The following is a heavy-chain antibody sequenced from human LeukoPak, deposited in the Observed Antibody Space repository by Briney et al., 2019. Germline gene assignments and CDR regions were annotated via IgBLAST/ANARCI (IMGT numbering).Heavy chain of an antibody. CDR1: GFSFGRYE. D-gene: IGHD3-22*01. V-gene: IGHV3-48*03. J-gene: IGHJ6*02. CDR3: AKDFPHYYESSHGMDA. CDR2: ISTTGSTV. Sequence: GGSLRLSCAASGFSFGRYEVNWVRQAPGKGLEWVSYISTTGSTVYYADSVEGRFTMSRDNAKNLLYLQMNSLRAEDAAVYYCAKDFPHYYESSHGMDAWGQGTTVTVS.